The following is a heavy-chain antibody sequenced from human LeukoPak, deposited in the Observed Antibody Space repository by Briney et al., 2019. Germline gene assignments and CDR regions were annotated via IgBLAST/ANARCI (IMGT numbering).Heavy chain of an antibody. CDR3: AKDSPILTV. D-gene: IGHD3-9*01. CDR1: GFSFGTHG. V-gene: IGHV3-23*01. CDR2: LDGSGASI. J-gene: IGHJ3*01. Sequence: GGSLRLSCAASGFSFGTHGMSWVRQGPGKGLEWVSALDGSGASIYYTDSVKGRFTTSKDNSKNTVFLQMNSLRAEDTAIYYCAKDSPILTVWGQGTMVTVSS.